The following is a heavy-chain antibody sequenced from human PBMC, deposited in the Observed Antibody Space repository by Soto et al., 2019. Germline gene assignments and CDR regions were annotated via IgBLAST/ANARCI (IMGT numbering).Heavy chain of an antibody. V-gene: IGHV4-39*01. CDR2: IHYRANS. Sequence: LSLTCAVSGDSISSSSYYWAWIRQPPGKGLEWIGSIHYRANSYYSPSLKSRITISVDTSRNQISLRLSSVTAADTAVYYCARPLQFAVSGFDPWGQGTLVTVSS. CDR1: GDSISSSSYY. CDR3: ARPLQFAVSGFDP. D-gene: IGHD6-19*01. J-gene: IGHJ5*02.